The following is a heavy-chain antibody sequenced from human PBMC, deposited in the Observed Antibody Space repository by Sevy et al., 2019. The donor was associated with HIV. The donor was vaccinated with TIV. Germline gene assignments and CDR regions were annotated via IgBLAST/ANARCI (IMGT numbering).Heavy chain of an antibody. V-gene: IGHV3-48*01. Sequence: GGSLRLSCVASGFTFSSFAMTWVRQVPGKGLEWLSYINGRSTTVYYSDSVKGRFTVSRDNAKNLLFFQMNNLRAEDTALYYCASPTQGGWHTDALDLWGQGTMVTVSS. CDR1: GFTFSSFA. CDR3: ASPTQGGWHTDALDL. J-gene: IGHJ3*01. D-gene: IGHD6-19*01. CDR2: INGRSTTV.